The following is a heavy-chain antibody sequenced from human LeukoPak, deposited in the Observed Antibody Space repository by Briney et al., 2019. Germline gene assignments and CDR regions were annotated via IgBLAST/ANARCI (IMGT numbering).Heavy chain of an antibody. CDR3: AKNMGPEYYYGMDV. V-gene: IGHV3-23*01. CDR1: GFTFSSCA. J-gene: IGHJ6*02. D-gene: IGHD2/OR15-2a*01. CDR2: IRGSGDNT. Sequence: GGSLRLSCAAPGFTFSSCAMSWVRQAPGRGLEWVSAIRGSGDNTYYADSVRGRFTISRDNSKSTLYLQMNSLRAEDTAIYYCAKNMGPEYYYGMDVWGQGTTVTVSS.